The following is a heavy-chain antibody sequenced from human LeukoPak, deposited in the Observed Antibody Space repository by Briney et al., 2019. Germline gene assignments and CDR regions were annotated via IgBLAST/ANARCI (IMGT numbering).Heavy chain of an antibody. CDR1: GGTFSSYA. V-gene: IGHV1-69*13. Sequence: SVEVSCKASGGTFSSYAISWVRQAPGQGLEWMGGIIPIFGTANYAQKFQGRVTITADESTSTAYMELSSLRSEDTAVYYCAKEIISYYYDSSGYADAFDIWGQGTMVTVSS. J-gene: IGHJ3*02. CDR3: AKEIISYYYDSSGYADAFDI. CDR2: IIPIFGTA. D-gene: IGHD3-22*01.